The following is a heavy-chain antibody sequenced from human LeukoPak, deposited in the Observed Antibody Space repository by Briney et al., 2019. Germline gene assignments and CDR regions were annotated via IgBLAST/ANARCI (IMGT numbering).Heavy chain of an antibody. J-gene: IGHJ4*02. CDR3: AKGTPVGATQLLGY. D-gene: IGHD1-26*01. CDR2: ISSSSSYI. V-gene: IGHV3-21*01. Sequence: GGSLRLSCAASGFTFSSYSMNWVRQAPGRGLEWVSSISSSSSYIYYADSVKGRFTISRDNAKNSLYLQMNSLRAEDTAVYYCAKGTPVGATQLLGYWGQGTLVTVSS. CDR1: GFTFSSYS.